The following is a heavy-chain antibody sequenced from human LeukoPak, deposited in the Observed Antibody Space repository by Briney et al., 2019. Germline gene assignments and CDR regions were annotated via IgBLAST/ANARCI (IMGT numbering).Heavy chain of an antibody. CDR2: LYSDGTT. D-gene: IGHD3-22*01. J-gene: IGHJ4*02. Sequence: GGSLRLSCAASGFIVSSSYMSWVRQAPGKGLEWVSVLYSDGTTYYADSVKGRFTISRDNSKNTLYLEMNNLRAEDTAVYYCARAAYDTNGFTANHDYWGQGTLVTVSS. CDR3: ARAAYDTNGFTANHDY. V-gene: IGHV3-53*01. CDR1: GFIVSSSY.